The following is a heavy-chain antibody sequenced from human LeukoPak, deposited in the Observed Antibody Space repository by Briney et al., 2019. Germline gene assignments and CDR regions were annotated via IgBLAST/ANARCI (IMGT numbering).Heavy chain of an antibody. Sequence: GGSLRLSCGASGFTFSSYAMSWVRQAPGKWLEWVSAISGSGGSTYYADSVKGRFTIARDNSKNTMYLQMNSLRAEDTAVYYCAKNPPEIFGVVIITAAEYFQHWGQGTLVTVSS. CDR3: AKNPPEIFGVVIITAAEYFQH. D-gene: IGHD3-3*01. J-gene: IGHJ1*01. CDR2: ISGSGGST. CDR1: GFTFSSYA. V-gene: IGHV3-23*01.